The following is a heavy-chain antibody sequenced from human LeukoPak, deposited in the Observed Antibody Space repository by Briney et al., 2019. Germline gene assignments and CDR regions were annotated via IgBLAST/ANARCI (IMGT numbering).Heavy chain of an antibody. Sequence: ASVKVSCKASGYTFTGYYMHWVRQAPGQGLEWMGWINPNSGGTNYAQKFQGWVTMTRDTSISTAYMELSRLRSDDTAVYYCARGKFDYGDYVDGGRYFDYWGQGPLVTVPS. CDR2: INPNSGGT. D-gene: IGHD4-17*01. J-gene: IGHJ4*02. V-gene: IGHV1-2*04. CDR3: ARGKFDYGDYVDGGRYFDY. CDR1: GYTFTGYY.